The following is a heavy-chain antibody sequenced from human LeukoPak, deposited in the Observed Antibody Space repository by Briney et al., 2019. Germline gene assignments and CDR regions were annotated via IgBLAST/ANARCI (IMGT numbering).Heavy chain of an antibody. CDR1: GGSFSGYY. Sequence: PSETLSLTCAVYGGSFSGYYWSWIRQPPGKGLEWIGEINHSGSTNYNPSLKSRVTISVDTSKNQFSLKLSSVTAADTAVYYCARGRDGSSYYFDYWGQGTLVTVSS. J-gene: IGHJ4*02. CDR2: INHSGST. D-gene: IGHD1-26*01. CDR3: ARGRDGSSYYFDY. V-gene: IGHV4-34*01.